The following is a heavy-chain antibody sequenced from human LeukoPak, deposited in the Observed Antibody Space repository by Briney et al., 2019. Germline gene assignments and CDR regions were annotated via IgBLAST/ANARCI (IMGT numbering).Heavy chain of an antibody. D-gene: IGHD3-3*01. J-gene: IGHJ4*02. Sequence: GGSLRLSCAASGFTFSSYSMNWVRQAPGKGLEWVSSISSSSSYIYYADSVKGRFTISRDNAKNSLYLQMNSLRAEDTAVYYCAKEGDFWSGYPGDYWGQGTLVTVSS. CDR2: ISSSSSYI. V-gene: IGHV3-21*04. CDR3: AKEGDFWSGYPGDY. CDR1: GFTFSSYS.